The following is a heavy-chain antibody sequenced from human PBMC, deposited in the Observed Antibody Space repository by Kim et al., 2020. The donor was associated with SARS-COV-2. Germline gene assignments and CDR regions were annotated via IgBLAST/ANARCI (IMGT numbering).Heavy chain of an antibody. D-gene: IGHD2-2*01. CDR1: GGSISSSSYY. Sequence: SETLSLTCTVSGGSISSSSYYWGWIRQPPGKGLEWIGSIYYSGSTYYNPSLKSRVTISVDTSKNQFSLKLSSVTAADTAVYYCASILVPAAMYSDAFDIWGQGTMVTASS. J-gene: IGHJ3*02. V-gene: IGHV4-39*01. CDR2: IYYSGST. CDR3: ASILVPAAMYSDAFDI.